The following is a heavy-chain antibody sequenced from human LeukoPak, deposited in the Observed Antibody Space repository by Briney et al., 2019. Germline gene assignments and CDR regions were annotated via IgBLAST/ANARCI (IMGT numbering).Heavy chain of an antibody. J-gene: IGHJ4*02. V-gene: IGHV3-11*01. CDR3: ATQLTYYYDSSGYYSNSDY. Sequence: GSLRLSCAASGFTFSSYNMSWIRQAPGKGLEWVSYISSSGSTIYYADSVKGRFTISRDNAKNSLYLQMNSLRAEDTAVYYCATQLTYYYDSSGYYSNSDYWGQGTLVTVSS. D-gene: IGHD3-22*01. CDR2: ISSSGSTI. CDR1: GFTFSSYN.